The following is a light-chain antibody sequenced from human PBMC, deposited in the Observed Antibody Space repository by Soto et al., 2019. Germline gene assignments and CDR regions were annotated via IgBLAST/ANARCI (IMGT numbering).Light chain of an antibody. V-gene: IGLV2-11*01. CDR2: DVS. Sequence: QSVLTQPRSVSGSLGQSVTISCPGTSSDVGTYNYVSWYQQHQGKAPKVMIYDVSERPSGVPDRFSGSKSGNTASLTISGLHAEDEADYYCCSYAGSPRYVLGTGTKLTVL. CDR1: SSDVGTYNY. J-gene: IGLJ1*01. CDR3: CSYAGSPRYV.